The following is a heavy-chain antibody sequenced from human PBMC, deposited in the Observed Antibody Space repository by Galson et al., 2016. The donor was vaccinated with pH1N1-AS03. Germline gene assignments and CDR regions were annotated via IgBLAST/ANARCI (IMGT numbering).Heavy chain of an antibody. CDR1: GYTFTGHY. CDR3: ARDRTAAPRYYYYMDV. Sequence: SVKVSCKASGYTFTGHYIHWVRPAPGKGLEWMGWITPNRGDTNNAQKFEGRVTMTRDTSIRTAYMEVNRLISDDTAAYYCARDRTAAPRYYYYMDVWGKATTVTVSS. CDR2: ITPNRGDT. V-gene: IGHV1-2*02. D-gene: IGHD6-13*01. J-gene: IGHJ6*03.